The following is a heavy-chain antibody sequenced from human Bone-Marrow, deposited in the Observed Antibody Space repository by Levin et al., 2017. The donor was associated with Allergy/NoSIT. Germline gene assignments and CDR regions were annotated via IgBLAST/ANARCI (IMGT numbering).Heavy chain of an antibody. CDR1: GFIVRINY. J-gene: IGHJ3*02. D-gene: IGHD3-10*01. CDR2: IYSGNII. Sequence: GGSLRLSCAASGFIVRINYMSWVRQAPAKGLEWVSTIYSGNIIHYADSVKGRFTISRDNSKNTLYLQMNSLIAEDTAIYYCASGPSGDEEVHDDFHSWGQGTMVTVSS. V-gene: IGHV3-53*01. CDR3: ASGPSGDEEVHDDFHS.